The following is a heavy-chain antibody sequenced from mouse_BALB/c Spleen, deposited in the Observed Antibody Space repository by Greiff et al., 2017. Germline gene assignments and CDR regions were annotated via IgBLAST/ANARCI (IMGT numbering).Heavy chain of an antibody. CDR1: GFNIKDTY. J-gene: IGHJ4*01. CDR2: IDPANGNT. D-gene: IGHD1-1*01. Sequence: VQLQQSGAELVKPGASVKLSCTASGFNIKDTYMHWVKQRPEQGLEWIGRIDPANGNTKYDPKFQGKATITADTSSNTAYLQLSSLTSEDTAVYYCARWRDYYGSAMDYWGQGTSVTVSS. CDR3: ARWRDYYGSAMDY. V-gene: IGHV14-3*02.